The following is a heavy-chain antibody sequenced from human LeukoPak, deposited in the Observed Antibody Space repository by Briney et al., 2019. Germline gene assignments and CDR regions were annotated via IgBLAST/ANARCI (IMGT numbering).Heavy chain of an antibody. V-gene: IGHV3-30-3*01. CDR2: ISYDGSNK. J-gene: IGHJ4*02. Sequence: PGRSLRLSCAASGFTFSSYAMHWVRQAPGKGLEWVAVISYDGSNKYYADSVKGRFTISRDNSMNTLYLQMNSVTAEDTAVYYCASAKGARFLERLKPFDYWGQGTLVTVSS. CDR3: ASAKGARFLERLKPFDY. D-gene: IGHD3-3*01. CDR1: GFTFSSYA.